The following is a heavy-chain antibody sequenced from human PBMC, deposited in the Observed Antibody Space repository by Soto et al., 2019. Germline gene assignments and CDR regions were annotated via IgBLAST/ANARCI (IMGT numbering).Heavy chain of an antibody. Sequence: QVQLVESGGGLVKPAGSLRLSCAASGFTFSDYYMSWIRQAPGKGLEWVSHISGTGNTVYYADSVKGRFTISRDNAKNSMVPQMNSPRAGDQAVYYCARSGDGYTVDYWGQGTLVTVSS. D-gene: IGHD5-12*01. CDR2: ISGTGNTV. J-gene: IGHJ4*02. CDR1: GFTFSDYY. V-gene: IGHV3-11*01. CDR3: ARSGDGYTVDY.